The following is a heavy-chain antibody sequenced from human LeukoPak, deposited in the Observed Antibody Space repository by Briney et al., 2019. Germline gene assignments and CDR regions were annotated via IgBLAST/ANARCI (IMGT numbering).Heavy chain of an antibody. CDR2: ISGSSIYT. CDR1: GFTFSDYH. D-gene: IGHD3-22*01. J-gene: IGHJ4*02. V-gene: IGHV3-11*05. CDR3: VRDISGYYFDY. Sequence: PGGSLRLSCAASGFTFSDYHMTWIRQAPGKGLEWVSYISGSSIYTRYADSVKGRFTISRDNAKNSLYLRMNSLRAEDTALYYCVRDISGYYFDYWGQGTLVTVSS.